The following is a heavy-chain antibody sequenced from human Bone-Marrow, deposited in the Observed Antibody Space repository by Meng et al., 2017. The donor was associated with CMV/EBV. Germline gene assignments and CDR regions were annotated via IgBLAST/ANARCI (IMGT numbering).Heavy chain of an antibody. CDR2: ISAYNGNT. V-gene: IGHV1-18*01. Sequence: ASVKVSCKASGYIFTSYGISWVRQAPGQGLEWMGWISAYNGNTNYAQKLQGRVTMTTDTSTSTAYMELRSLRSDDTAVYYCARGSSGSYYLDWFDPWGQGTLVPVSS. CDR3: ARGSSGSYYLDWFDP. D-gene: IGHD1-26*01. J-gene: IGHJ5*02. CDR1: GYIFTSYG.